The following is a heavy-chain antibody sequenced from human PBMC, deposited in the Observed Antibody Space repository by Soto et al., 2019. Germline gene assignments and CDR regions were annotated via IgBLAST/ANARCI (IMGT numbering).Heavy chain of an antibody. V-gene: IGHV2-5*02. Sequence: QITLKESGPTLVKPTQTLTLTCTFSGFSLSTTGVGVGWIRQPPGKALEWLALIYWDDDKRYSPSLKSRLTXTXXSSKNQVVLRMTNMDPVDTATYYCAHSHYGNYFAHWGQGTLVTVSS. J-gene: IGHJ4*02. CDR3: AHSHYGNYFAH. D-gene: IGHD3-10*01. CDR2: IYWDDDK. CDR1: GFSLSTTGVG.